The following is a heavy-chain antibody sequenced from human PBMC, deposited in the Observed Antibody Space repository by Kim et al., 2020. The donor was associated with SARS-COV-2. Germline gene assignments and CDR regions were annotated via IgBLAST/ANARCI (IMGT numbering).Heavy chain of an antibody. Sequence: YPGSVKGRFTISRENAKNSLYLQMNSLRAGDTAVYYCARAVTTVADALDIWGQGTMVTVSS. J-gene: IGHJ3*02. CDR3: ARAVTTVADALDI. V-gene: IGHV3-13*01. D-gene: IGHD4-17*01.